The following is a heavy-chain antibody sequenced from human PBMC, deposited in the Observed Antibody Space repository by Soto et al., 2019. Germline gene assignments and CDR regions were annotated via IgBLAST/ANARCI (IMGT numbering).Heavy chain of an antibody. D-gene: IGHD3-10*01. Sequence: GESLKISSKGSGYSLTSYWIGWVRQMPGKGLEWMGIIYPDDSDTRYSPSFQGQVTISAHKSISTAALQGISLKASDNAIYYCVRLLDYYGSGSHDYWGQGTVVAVSS. V-gene: IGHV5-51*01. CDR3: VRLLDYYGSGSHDY. CDR1: GYSLTSYW. CDR2: IYPDDSDT. J-gene: IGHJ4*02.